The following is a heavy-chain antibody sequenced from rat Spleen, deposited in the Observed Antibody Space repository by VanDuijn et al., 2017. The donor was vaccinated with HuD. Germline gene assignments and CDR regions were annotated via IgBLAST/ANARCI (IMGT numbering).Heavy chain of an antibody. D-gene: IGHD2-2*01. CDR1: GFTFSDYA. Sequence: EVQLVESGGGFVQPGRSLKFSCAASGFTFSDYAMAWVRQAPKKGLEWVATISYDGSGTYYRDSVKGRFSISRDDAKSTLYLQMDSLRSEDTDTYHCARAGYLRDWYFDFWGPGAMVTVSS. J-gene: IGHJ1*01. CDR2: ISYDGSGT. CDR3: ARAGYLRDWYFDF. V-gene: IGHV5-17*01.